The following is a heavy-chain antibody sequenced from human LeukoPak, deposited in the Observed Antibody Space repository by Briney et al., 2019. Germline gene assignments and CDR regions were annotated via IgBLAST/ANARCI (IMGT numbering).Heavy chain of an antibody. Sequence: GGSLRLSCAASGFIFSTSCMHWVCPATSKGMEWVADIWYDGSNDYYGDSVKGRFTISRDNSKNTLYLQMNSLRAEDTAVYYCARGNMPAPDYWGQGTLVTVSS. D-gene: IGHD2-2*01. CDR1: GFIFSTSC. J-gene: IGHJ4*02. V-gene: IGHV3-33*01. CDR3: ARGNMPAPDY. CDR2: IWYDGSND.